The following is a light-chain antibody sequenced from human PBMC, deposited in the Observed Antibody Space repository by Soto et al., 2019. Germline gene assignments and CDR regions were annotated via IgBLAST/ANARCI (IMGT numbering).Light chain of an antibody. Sequence: QSLLTQPASVSGSPGQSITISCTGTSSDVGRYNLVSWYQQHPGKAPKLMIYEVSKRPSGVSNRFSGSKSGNTASLTISGLQAEDEADYYCCSYAGSSTFSYVFGTGTKVTVL. V-gene: IGLV2-23*02. CDR3: CSYAGSSTFSYV. J-gene: IGLJ1*01. CDR1: SSDVGRYNL. CDR2: EVS.